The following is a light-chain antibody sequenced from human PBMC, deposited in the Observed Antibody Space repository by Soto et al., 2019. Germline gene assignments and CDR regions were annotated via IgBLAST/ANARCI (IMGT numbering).Light chain of an antibody. V-gene: IGLV2-8*01. J-gene: IGLJ1*01. Sequence: QSVLTQPPSASGSRGQSVTISCTGTSSDVGYYDSVSWYQHHPGKAPQAVIYEVNKRPSGVPDRFSGSKSGNTASLTVSGLQPEDEADYYCSSYAGTNNYVFGTGTKVTVL. CDR2: EVN. CDR1: SSDVGYYDS. CDR3: SSYAGTNNYV.